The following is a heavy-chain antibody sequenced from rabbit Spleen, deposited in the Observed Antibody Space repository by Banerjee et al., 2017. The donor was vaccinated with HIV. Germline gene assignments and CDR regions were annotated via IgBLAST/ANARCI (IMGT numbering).Heavy chain of an antibody. CDR2: INAVTGKA. CDR3: ARDTGTSFSSYGMDL. CDR1: GFDFSAYTF. Sequence: LVEYGGDLVQPGASLTLTCTASGFDFSAYTFMCWVRQAPGKGLEWTACINAVTGKAVYATWATGRFTISKTSSTTVTLQMTSLTVADTATYFCARDTGTSFSSYGMDLWGQGTLVTVS. D-gene: IGHD7-1*01. V-gene: IGHV1S40*01. J-gene: IGHJ6*01.